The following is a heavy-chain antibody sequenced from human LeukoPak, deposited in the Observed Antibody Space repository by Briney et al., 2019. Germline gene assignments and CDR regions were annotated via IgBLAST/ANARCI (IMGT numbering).Heavy chain of an antibody. CDR2: INHSGST. J-gene: IGHJ4*02. V-gene: IGHV4-34*01. Sequence: PSETLSLTCAVYGGSFSGYYWSWIRQPPGKGLEWIGEINHSGSTNYNPSLKSRVTISVDTSKNQFSLKLGSVTAADTAVYYCARGDKYQLLDYWGQGTLVTVSS. CDR3: ARGDKYQLLDY. CDR1: GGSFSGYY. D-gene: IGHD2-2*01.